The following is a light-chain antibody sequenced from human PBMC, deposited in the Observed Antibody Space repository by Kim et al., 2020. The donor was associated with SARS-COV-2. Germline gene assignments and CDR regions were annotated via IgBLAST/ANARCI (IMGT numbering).Light chain of an antibody. CDR3: SSYTSSSTWV. V-gene: IGLV2-14*03. CDR2: DVS. CDR1: SSDVGGYNY. Sequence: QAFNITCTEPSSDVGGYNYVSWYQQHPGKAPKLMIYDVSNRPSWVSNRFSGSKSGNTASLTISGLQAEDEADYYCSSYTSSSTWVFGGGTQLTVL. J-gene: IGLJ3*02.